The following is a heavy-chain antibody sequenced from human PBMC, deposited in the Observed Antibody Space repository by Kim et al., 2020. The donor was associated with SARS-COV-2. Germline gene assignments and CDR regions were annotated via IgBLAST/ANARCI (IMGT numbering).Heavy chain of an antibody. Sequence: YYVDSVKGRFTISRDNAKNSLYLQMNSLRAEDTAVYYCASSFSSGWYFDYWGQGTLVTVSS. D-gene: IGHD6-19*01. J-gene: IGHJ4*02. V-gene: IGHV3-7*03. CDR3: ASSFSSGWYFDY.